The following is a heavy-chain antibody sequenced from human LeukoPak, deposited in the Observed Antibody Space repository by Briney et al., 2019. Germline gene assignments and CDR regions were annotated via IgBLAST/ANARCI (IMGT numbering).Heavy chain of an antibody. Sequence: GGSLRLSCAASGFTFSSYAMHWVRQAPGKGLEWVAVISYDGSNKYYADSVKGRFTISRDNSKNTLYLQMNSLRAEDTAIYYCAKDLNARVFTSCPDFWGQGTLVTVSS. CDR3: AKDLNARVFTSCPDF. J-gene: IGHJ4*02. D-gene: IGHD2-2*01. CDR2: ISYDGSNK. CDR1: GFTFSSYA. V-gene: IGHV3-30-3*01.